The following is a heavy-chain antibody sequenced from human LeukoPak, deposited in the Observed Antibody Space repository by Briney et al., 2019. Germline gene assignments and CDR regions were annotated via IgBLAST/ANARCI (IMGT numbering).Heavy chain of an antibody. V-gene: IGHV4-38-2*02. CDR3: ARGGSGWYQIWFDP. J-gene: IGHJ5*02. D-gene: IGHD6-19*01. Sequence: SETLSLTCTVSSYSISSGYFWGWIRQPPGKGLEWLGSVYHGGSIYYNPSLKSRVTISVDTSKNQFSLKLTSVTAADTAVYYCARGGSGWYQIWFDPWGQGILVTVSS. CDR1: SYSISSGYF. CDR2: VYHGGSI.